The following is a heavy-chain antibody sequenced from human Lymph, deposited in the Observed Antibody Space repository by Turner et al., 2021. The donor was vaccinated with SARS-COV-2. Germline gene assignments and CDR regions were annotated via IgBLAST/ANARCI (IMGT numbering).Heavy chain of an antibody. V-gene: IGHV3-7*01. J-gene: IGHJ4*02. CDR3: ARVEMATISFDY. CDR1: GFTFSLYW. CDR2: IKQDGSEK. Sequence: VQLVESGGGLVQPGGSLRLSCAASGFTFSLYWMSWVRQAPGKGLEWVANIKQDGSEKYYVDSVKGRFTISRDNAKNSLYLQMNSLRAEDTAVYYCARVEMATISFDYWGQGTLVPVSS.